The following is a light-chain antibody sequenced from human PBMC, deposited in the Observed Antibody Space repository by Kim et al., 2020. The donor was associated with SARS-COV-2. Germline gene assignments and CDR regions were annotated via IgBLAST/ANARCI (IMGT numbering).Light chain of an antibody. CDR2: QDN. V-gene: IGLV3-1*01. CDR1: TLGKKY. CDR3: QVWCTRTVV. J-gene: IGLJ2*01. Sequence: SYELTQPPSVSASPGQTVNITCSADTLGKKYCYWYKHKAGQSPILVIYQDNKRPSGIPERFSGSNSGNTATLTISGAQAVEEADYYCQVWCTRTVVFGGG.